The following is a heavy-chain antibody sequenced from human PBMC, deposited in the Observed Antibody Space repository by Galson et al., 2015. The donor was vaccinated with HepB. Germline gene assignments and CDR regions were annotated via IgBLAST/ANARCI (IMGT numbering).Heavy chain of an antibody. Sequence: SVKVSCKASGYTFTSYYMHWVRQAPGQGLEWMGIINPSGGSTSYAQKFQGRVTMTRDTSTSTVYMELSSLRSEDTAVYYSARGACSGDCYLGYYFDYWGQGTLVTVSS. D-gene: IGHD2-21*01. CDR3: ARGACSGDCYLGYYFDY. V-gene: IGHV1-46*01. J-gene: IGHJ4*02. CDR2: INPSGGST. CDR1: GYTFTSYY.